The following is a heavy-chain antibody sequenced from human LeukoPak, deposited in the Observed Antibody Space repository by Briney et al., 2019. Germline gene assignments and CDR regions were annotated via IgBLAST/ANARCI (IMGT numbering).Heavy chain of an antibody. J-gene: IGHJ6*02. D-gene: IGHD3-10*01. V-gene: IGHV3-21*01. Sequence: GGSLTLSCAASGFTFSSYSMNWVRQAPGKGLEWVSSISSSSYIYYADSVKGRFTISRDNAKNSLYLQMNSLRAEDTAVYYCASGGITMVRGVIIKTGRDYYYGMDVWGQGTTVTVSS. CDR2: ISSSSYI. CDR3: ASGGITMVRGVIIKTGRDYYYGMDV. CDR1: GFTFSSYS.